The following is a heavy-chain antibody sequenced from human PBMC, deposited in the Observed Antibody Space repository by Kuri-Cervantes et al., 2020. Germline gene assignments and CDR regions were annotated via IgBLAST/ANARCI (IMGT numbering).Heavy chain of an antibody. D-gene: IGHD3-22*01. CDR2: MNPNSGGT. V-gene: IGHV1-2*02. CDR1: GYTFTSYD. CDR3: ARDLSVVLSTYYYVSSGDLGLRY. Sequence: ASVKVSCKASGYTFTSYDISWVRQAPGQGLEWMGWMNPNSGGTNYAQKFQGRVTMTRDTSVRTAYMELSRLRSDDTAVYYCARDLSVVLSTYYYVSSGDLGLRYWGQGTLVTVSS. J-gene: IGHJ4*02.